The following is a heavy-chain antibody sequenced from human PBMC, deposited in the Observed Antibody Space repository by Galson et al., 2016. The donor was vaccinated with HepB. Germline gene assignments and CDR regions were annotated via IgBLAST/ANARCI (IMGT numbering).Heavy chain of an antibody. CDR3: ARDLSSNNVVWWFDP. Sequence: SVKVSCKASGYTFTSHWMHWVRQAPGQGLEWMGIINPNGGGTTYAQKLQGRLTVTRDTSTSTVYMELSSLRSEDTAVYYCARDLSSNNVVWWFDPWGQGTLVTVSS. D-gene: IGHD1/OR15-1a*01. CDR2: INPNGGGT. V-gene: IGHV1-46*04. J-gene: IGHJ5*02. CDR1: GYTFTSHW.